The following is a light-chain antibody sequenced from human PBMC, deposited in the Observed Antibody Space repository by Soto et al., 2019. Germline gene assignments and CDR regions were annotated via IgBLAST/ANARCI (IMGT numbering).Light chain of an antibody. CDR1: SSNIGAGYD. Sequence: QSVLTQPPSVSGAPGQRVTISCTGSSSNIGAGYDVHWYQQLPGMAPKLLIYTNNLRPSGIPDRFSGSKSGTTGSLAITGLQAGDEADYYCLSYDSRLSGWVFGGGTKVTVL. J-gene: IGLJ3*02. V-gene: IGLV1-40*01. CDR3: LSYDSRLSGWV. CDR2: TNN.